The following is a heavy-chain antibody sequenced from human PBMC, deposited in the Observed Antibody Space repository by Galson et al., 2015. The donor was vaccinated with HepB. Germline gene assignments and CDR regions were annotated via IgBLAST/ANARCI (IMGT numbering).Heavy chain of an antibody. D-gene: IGHD3-22*01. CDR1: GYRFTSYA. J-gene: IGHJ4*02. CDR3: ARDYFDGRSDY. CDR2: INTNTGNP. Sequence: SCKASGYRFTSYAMNWVRQAPAQGLEWMGWINTNTGNPTYAPGFAGRFVFSLDTSVSTAYLQISSLKAEDTAVYYCARDYFDGRSDYWGQGTLLTVSS. V-gene: IGHV7-4-1*02.